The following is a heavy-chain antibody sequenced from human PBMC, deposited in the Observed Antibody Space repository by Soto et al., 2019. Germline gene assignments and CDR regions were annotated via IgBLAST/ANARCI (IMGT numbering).Heavy chain of an antibody. D-gene: IGHD3-3*01. J-gene: IGHJ6*02. CDR3: AREGWRLLEWSQYYYGMDV. Sequence: GGSLRLSCAASGFTFSSYWMHWVRQAPGKGLVWVSRINSDGSSTSYADSVKGRFTISRDNAKNTLYLQMNSLRAEDTAVYYCAREGWRLLEWSQYYYGMDVWGQGTTVTVSS. V-gene: IGHV3-74*01. CDR1: GFTFSSYW. CDR2: INSDGSST.